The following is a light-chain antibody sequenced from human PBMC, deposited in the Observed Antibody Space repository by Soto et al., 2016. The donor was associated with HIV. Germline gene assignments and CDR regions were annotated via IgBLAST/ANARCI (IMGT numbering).Light chain of an antibody. J-gene: IGKJ2*01. CDR1: QGIRNE. Sequence: IQMTQSPSSLSASVGDRVTITCRASQGIRNELGWYRQKPGKAPKLLIYAASSLGSGVPLRFSGSGSGTDFTLTISSLQPEDSASYFCLQDYNYPYTFGQGTKLEIK. CDR3: LQDYNYPYT. CDR2: AAS. V-gene: IGKV1-6*01.